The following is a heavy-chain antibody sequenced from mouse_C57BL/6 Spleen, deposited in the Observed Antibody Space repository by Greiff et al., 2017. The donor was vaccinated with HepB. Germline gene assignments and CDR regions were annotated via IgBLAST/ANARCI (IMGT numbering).Heavy chain of an antibody. V-gene: IGHV5-17*01. CDR3: ARLHYYDSPFYYFDY. CDR1: GFTFSDYG. D-gene: IGHD1-1*01. J-gene: IGHJ2*01. CDR2: ISSGSSTI. Sequence: EVMLVESGGGLVKPGGSLKLSCAASGFTFSDYGMHWVRQAPEKGLEWVAYISSGSSTIYYADTVKGRFTISRDNAKNTLFLQMISLRSEDTAMYYCARLHYYDSPFYYFDYWGQGTTLTVSS.